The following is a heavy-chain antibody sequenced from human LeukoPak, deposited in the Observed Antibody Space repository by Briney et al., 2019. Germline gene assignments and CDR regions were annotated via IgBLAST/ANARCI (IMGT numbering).Heavy chain of an antibody. D-gene: IGHD2-2*01. CDR1: GFTFSSYS. J-gene: IGHJ4*02. CDR3: ARGISSTPRSSSISDY. Sequence: PGGSLRLSCAASGFTFSSYSMNWVRQAPGKGLEWVSSISSSSSYIYYADSVKGRFTISRDNAKNSLYLQMNSLRAEDTAVYYCARGISSTPRSSSISDYWGQGTLVTVSS. V-gene: IGHV3-21*01. CDR2: ISSSSSYI.